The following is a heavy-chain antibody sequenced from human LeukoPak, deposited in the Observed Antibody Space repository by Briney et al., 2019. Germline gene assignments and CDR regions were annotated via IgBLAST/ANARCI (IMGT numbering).Heavy chain of an antibody. Sequence: GGSLRLSCAASGFTFSSYGMHWVRQAPGKGLEWVAVISYDGSNKYYADSVKGRFTISRDNSKNTLYLQMNSLRAEDTAVYYCARDGHHYYDSSGYIVGAFDIWGPGTKVTVSS. CDR1: GFTFSSYG. V-gene: IGHV3-30*03. D-gene: IGHD3-22*01. J-gene: IGHJ3*02. CDR2: ISYDGSNK. CDR3: ARDGHHYYDSSGYIVGAFDI.